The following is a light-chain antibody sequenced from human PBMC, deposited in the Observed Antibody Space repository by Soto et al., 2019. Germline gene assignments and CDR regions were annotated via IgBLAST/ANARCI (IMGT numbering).Light chain of an antibody. CDR2: DAS. CDR1: QIISNY. J-gene: IGKJ1*01. Sequence: DIQMTQFPSSLSASVGDRVTITCRSSQIISNYLNWYQQKPGKAPKLLIYDASTLESGVPSRFSGSRSGTEFTLTISSLQSEDFATYYCQQYNTFWTFGQGTKV. V-gene: IGKV1-5*01. CDR3: QQYNTFWT.